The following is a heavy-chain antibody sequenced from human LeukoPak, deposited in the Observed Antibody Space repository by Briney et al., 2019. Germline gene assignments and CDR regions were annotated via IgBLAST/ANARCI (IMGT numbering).Heavy chain of an antibody. CDR1: GFTFSKYW. Sequence: GGSLRLSCAASGFTFSKYWMLWVRQAPGKGLVWVSRINTDGSSTAYADSVKGRFTISRDNAKNTLYLQMNSLRAEDTAVYYCARSPAGRYYFDYWGQGTLVTVSS. J-gene: IGHJ4*02. D-gene: IGHD2-2*01. CDR2: INTDGSST. CDR3: ARSPAGRYYFDY. V-gene: IGHV3-74*01.